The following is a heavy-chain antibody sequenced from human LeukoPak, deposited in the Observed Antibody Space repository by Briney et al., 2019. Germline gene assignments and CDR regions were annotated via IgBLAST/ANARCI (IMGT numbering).Heavy chain of an antibody. Sequence: PGGSLRLSCSASGXTFSYYGRHWVRQAPGRGVEWVAVISHDGSNKYYADSVKGRSTISRDNSKNTLYLQMNSLRPEDTSVYYCAKPGKRRVVTITDFDYWGQGTLVTVSS. V-gene: IGHV3-30*18. D-gene: IGHD3-22*01. J-gene: IGHJ4*02. CDR3: AKPGKRRVVTITDFDY. CDR2: ISHDGSNK. CDR1: GXTFSYYG.